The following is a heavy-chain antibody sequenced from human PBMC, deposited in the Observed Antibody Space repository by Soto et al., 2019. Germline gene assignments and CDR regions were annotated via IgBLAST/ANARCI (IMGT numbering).Heavy chain of an antibody. V-gene: IGHV1-46*01. CDR2: LNPSGGTT. CDR1: GYTFTSYY. CDR3: AREGAVAGTSFDY. Sequence: QVQLVQSGAEVKKPGASVKVSCKASGYTFTSYYFHWVRQATGQGLEWMANLNPSGGTTTYAQNFQGRVSMTRDTSTNTVYMELSSLRSEDTAVYYCAREGAVAGTSFDYWGQGTLVTVSS. J-gene: IGHJ4*02. D-gene: IGHD6-19*01.